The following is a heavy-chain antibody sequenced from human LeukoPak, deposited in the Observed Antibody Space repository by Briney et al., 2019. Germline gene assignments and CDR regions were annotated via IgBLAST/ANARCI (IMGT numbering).Heavy chain of an antibody. V-gene: IGHV4-59*01. Sequence: WETLSLTCTVSGGSISSYYWSWIRQPPGKGLEWIGYIYYSGSTNYSPSLKSRVTISVDTSKNQFSLKLSSVTAADTAVYYCARQGYCSSTSCYKPRDYYYYYMDVWGKGTTVTVSS. D-gene: IGHD2-2*02. CDR2: IYYSGST. J-gene: IGHJ6*03. CDR3: ARQGYCSSTSCYKPRDYYYYYMDV. CDR1: GGSISSYY.